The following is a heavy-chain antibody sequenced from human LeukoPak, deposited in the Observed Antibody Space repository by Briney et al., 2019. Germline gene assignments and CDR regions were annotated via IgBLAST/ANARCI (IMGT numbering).Heavy chain of an antibody. J-gene: IGHJ4*02. CDR1: GFTFSSYA. D-gene: IGHD5/OR15-5a*01. V-gene: IGHV3-30*04. Sequence: GGSLRLSCAASGFTFSSYAMHWVRQAPGKGLEWVAVILYDGSNKYYADSVKGRFTISRDNSKNTLYLQMNSLRSEDTAVYYCARGNIVSTITEVDYWGQGTLVTVSS. CDR2: ILYDGSNK. CDR3: ARGNIVSTITEVDY.